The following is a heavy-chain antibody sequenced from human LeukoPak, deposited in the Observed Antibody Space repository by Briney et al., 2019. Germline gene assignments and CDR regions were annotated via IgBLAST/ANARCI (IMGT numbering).Heavy chain of an antibody. CDR1: GFTFSTYV. CDR2: ISSNGDNT. V-gene: IGHV3-64D*06. J-gene: IGHJ4*02. CDR3: VRGTGY. Sequence: GGSLRLFCSVSGFTFSTYVMHWVRQAPGKGLEYVSAISSNGDNTYYADSVKGRFTISRDNSKNTLYLQMSSLRADDTAVYYCVRGTGYWGQGTLVTVSS.